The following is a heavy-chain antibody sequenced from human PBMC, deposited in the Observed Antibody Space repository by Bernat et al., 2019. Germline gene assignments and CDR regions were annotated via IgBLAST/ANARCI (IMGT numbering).Heavy chain of an antibody. Sequence: QVQLQESGPGLVKPSGTLSLTCAVSGGSISSSNWWSWVRQPPGKGLEWIGEIYHSGSTNYNPSLKSRVTISVEKSKKQFSLKLSSVTAADTAVYYCARTSRRGYYDSSGYYYFDYWGQGTLVTVSS. J-gene: IGHJ4*02. CDR1: GGSISSSNW. CDR2: IYHSGST. CDR3: ARTSRRGYYDSSGYYYFDY. V-gene: IGHV4-4*02. D-gene: IGHD3-22*01.